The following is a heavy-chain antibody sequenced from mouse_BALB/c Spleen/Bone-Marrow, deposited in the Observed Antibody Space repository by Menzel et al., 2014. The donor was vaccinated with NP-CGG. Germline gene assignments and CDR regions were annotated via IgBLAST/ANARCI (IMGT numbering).Heavy chain of an antibody. J-gene: IGHJ2*01. Sequence: VQLQQSGTVLARPGAAVKMSCKASGYTFSNYWMHWVKQRPGQGLEWIGIIYPGNSDTTYNQKFKGKAKLTAVTSTSTAYMDLSSLTNEHSAVYYCTTLARNYFDYLGQGTTLTVSS. CDR3: TTLARNYFDY. V-gene: IGHV1-5*01. D-gene: IGHD3-1*01. CDR1: GYTFSNYW. CDR2: IYPGNSDT.